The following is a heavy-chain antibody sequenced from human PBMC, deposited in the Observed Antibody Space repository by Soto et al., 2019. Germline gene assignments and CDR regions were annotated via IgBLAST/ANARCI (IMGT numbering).Heavy chain of an antibody. J-gene: IGHJ6*02. CDR3: ARQDCSSTSCYGPYGMDV. CDR2: IDPSDSYT. V-gene: IGHV5-10-1*01. Sequence: GESLKISCQGSGYSFTSYWISWVRQMPGKGLEWMGRIDPSDSYTNYSPSFQGHVTISADKSISTAYLQWSSLKASDTAMYYCARQDCSSTSCYGPYGMDVWGQGTTVTVSS. CDR1: GYSFTSYW. D-gene: IGHD2-2*01.